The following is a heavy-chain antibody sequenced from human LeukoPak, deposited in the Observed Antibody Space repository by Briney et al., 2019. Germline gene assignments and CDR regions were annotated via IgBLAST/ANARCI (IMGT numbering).Heavy chain of an antibody. CDR2: IYYSGST. CDR3: ARIYSYGSYFDY. V-gene: IGHV4-59*01. CDR1: GGSISSYY. J-gene: IGHJ4*02. Sequence: PSETLSLTCTVSGGSISSYYWSWIRQPPGKGLEWIGYIYYSGSTNYNPSLKSRVTISVDTSENQFSLKLSSVTAEDTAVYYCARIYSYGSYFDYWGQGTLVTVSS. D-gene: IGHD5-18*01.